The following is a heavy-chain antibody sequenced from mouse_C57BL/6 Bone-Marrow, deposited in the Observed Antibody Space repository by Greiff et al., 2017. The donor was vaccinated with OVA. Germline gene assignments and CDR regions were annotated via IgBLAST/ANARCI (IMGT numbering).Heavy chain of an antibody. J-gene: IGHJ4*01. CDR1: GYTFTSYG. V-gene: IGHV1-81*01. CDR3: ARRGDGYYAMDC. Sequence: QVQLKESGAELARPGASVKLSCKASGYTFTSYGISWVKQRTGQGLEWIGEIYPRSGNTYYNEKFKGKATLTADKSYSKAYMELRSLTSEDSAVYFCARRGDGYYAMDCWGQGTSVTVSS. CDR2: IYPRSGNT. D-gene: IGHD2-3*01.